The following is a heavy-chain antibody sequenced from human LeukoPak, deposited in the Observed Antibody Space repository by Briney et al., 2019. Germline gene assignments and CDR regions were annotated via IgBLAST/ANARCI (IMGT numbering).Heavy chain of an antibody. V-gene: IGHV1-2*02. Sequence: GASVKVSCKASGYTFTGFYMHWVRQAPGQGLEWMGWINPNSGGTNYAQKLQGRVTMTTDTSTSTAYMELRSLRSDDTAMYYCARGGSYLHYYYYYMDVWGKGTTVTISS. CDR3: ARGGSYLHYYYYYMDV. J-gene: IGHJ6*03. CDR2: INPNSGGT. D-gene: IGHD3-16*02. CDR1: GYTFTGFY.